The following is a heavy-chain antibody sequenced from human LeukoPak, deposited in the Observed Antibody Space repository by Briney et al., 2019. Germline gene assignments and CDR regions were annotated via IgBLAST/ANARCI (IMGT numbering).Heavy chain of an antibody. Sequence: GASVKVSCKASGYTFTSYYMYWVRQAPGQGLEWMGIINPSGGTTTYAQKFQGRVTMTRDTSTRTVYMELSSLRSEDTAVYYCARVREYGDYNYYFDYWGQGTLVTVSS. CDR3: ARVREYGDYNYYFDY. D-gene: IGHD4-17*01. V-gene: IGHV1-46*01. J-gene: IGHJ4*02. CDR2: INPSGGTT. CDR1: GYTFTSYY.